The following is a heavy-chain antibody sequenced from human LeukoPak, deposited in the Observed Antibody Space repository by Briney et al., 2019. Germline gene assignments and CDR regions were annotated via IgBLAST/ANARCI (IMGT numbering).Heavy chain of an antibody. J-gene: IGHJ4*02. CDR3: ATPGGYSGSYHLGY. CDR1: GGTFSSYA. D-gene: IGHD1-26*01. Sequence: ASVKVSCKASGGTFSSYAISCVRQAPGKGLEWMGGFDPEDGETIYAQKFQGRVTMTEDTSTDTAYMELSSLRSEDTAVYYCATPGGYSGSYHLGYWGQGTLVTVSS. CDR2: FDPEDGET. V-gene: IGHV1-24*01.